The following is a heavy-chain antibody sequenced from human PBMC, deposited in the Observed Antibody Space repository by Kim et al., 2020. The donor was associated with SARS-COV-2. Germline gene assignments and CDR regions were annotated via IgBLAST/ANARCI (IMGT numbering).Heavy chain of an antibody. D-gene: IGHD1-1*01. CDR2: IRSKANTYAT. CDR1: GFTFSVSA. Sequence: GGSLRLSCAASGFTFSVSAIHWVRQASGKGLEWVGRIRSKANTYATAYAASVKGRFSISRDDSKNTAYLQRNSLKTEDTAVYYCTSVPGTTLAFWDALDIWGQGTMVTVSS. J-gene: IGHJ3*02. V-gene: IGHV3-73*01. CDR3: TSVPGTTLAFWDALDI.